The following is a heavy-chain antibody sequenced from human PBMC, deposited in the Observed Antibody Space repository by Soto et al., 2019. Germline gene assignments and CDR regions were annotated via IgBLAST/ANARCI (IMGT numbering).Heavy chain of an antibody. Sequence: SETLSLTCTVSGGSISSRDHYWSWIRQPPGKGLEWIGEINHSGSTNYNPSLKSRVTISVDTSKNQFSLKLSSVTAADTAVYYCARLRSYYYYGMDVWGQGTTVTVSS. CDR3: ARLRSYYYYGMDV. V-gene: IGHV4-39*07. D-gene: IGHD4-17*01. CDR1: GGSISSRDHY. CDR2: INHSGST. J-gene: IGHJ6*02.